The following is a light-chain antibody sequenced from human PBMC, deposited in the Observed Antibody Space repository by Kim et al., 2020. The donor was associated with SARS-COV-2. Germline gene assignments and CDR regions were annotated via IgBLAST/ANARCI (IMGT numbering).Light chain of an antibody. CDR1: QSVSNNY. CDR2: GAS. J-gene: IGKJ2*01. CDR3: QQYGSSPPYT. V-gene: IGKV3-20*01. Sequence: EIVLTQSPGTLSLSPGERATFSCRASQSVSNNYLAWYQHKPGQAPRLLIYGASSRATGIPDRFSGSGSGTDFTLSISRLEPEDSAVYYCQQYGSSPPYTFGQGTKLEI.